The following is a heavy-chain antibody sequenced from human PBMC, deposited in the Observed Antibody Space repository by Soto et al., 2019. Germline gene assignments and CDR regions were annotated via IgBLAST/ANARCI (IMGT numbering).Heavy chain of an antibody. Sequence: EVQLLEFGGGLVQPGGSLRLSCAASGFTFSSYAMSWVRQAPGKGLEWVSAISGSGGSTYYADSVKGRFTISRDNSKNTLYLQMNSLSAEDTAVYYCANDPLRRVEYSSQRRDYWGQATLVTVSS. CDR3: ANDPLRRVEYSSQRRDY. J-gene: IGHJ4*02. CDR1: GFTFSSYA. V-gene: IGHV3-23*01. D-gene: IGHD6-6*01. CDR2: ISGSGGST.